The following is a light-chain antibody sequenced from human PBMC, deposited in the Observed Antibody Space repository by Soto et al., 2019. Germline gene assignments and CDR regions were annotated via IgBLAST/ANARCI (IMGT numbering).Light chain of an antibody. CDR1: SGHSSYA. Sequence: QSVLTQSPSASASLGASVKLNCTLSSGHSSYAIAWHQKQPGKGPRYLLDLNNDGSHTKGDGIPDRFSGSSSGADRYLIISSLQSEDEADYYCQTLGTGFKFFGGGTKLTVL. V-gene: IGLV4-69*01. J-gene: IGLJ2*01. CDR2: LNNDGSH. CDR3: QTLGTGFKF.